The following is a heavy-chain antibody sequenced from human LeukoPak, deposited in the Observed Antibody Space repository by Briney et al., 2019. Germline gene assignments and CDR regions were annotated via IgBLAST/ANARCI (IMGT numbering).Heavy chain of an antibody. CDR3: ARIKGGYDILTGYYNVGYFDY. J-gene: IGHJ4*02. Sequence: PPETLSLTCTVSGGSISSYYWSWIRQPPGKGLEWIGYVYYSGSTNYNPSLKSRVTISVDTSKNQFSLKLSSVTAADTAVYYCARIKGGYDILTGYYNVGYFDYWGQGTLVTVSS. D-gene: IGHD3-9*01. V-gene: IGHV4-59*01. CDR2: VYYSGST. CDR1: GGSISSYY.